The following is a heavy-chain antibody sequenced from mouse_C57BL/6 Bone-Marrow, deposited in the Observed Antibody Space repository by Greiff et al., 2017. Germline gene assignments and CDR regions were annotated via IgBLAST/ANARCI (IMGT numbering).Heavy chain of an antibody. D-gene: IGHD2-3*01. CDR2: INPSSGYT. J-gene: IGHJ2*01. V-gene: IGHV1-4*01. CDR3: ARGGDGYYKGFDY. CDR1: GYTFTSYT. Sequence: QVQLKESGAELARPGASVKMSCKASGYTFTSYTMHWVKQRPGQGLEWIGYINPSSGYTKYNQKFKDKATLTADKSSSTAYMQLSSLTSEDSAVYYCARGGDGYYKGFDYWGQGTTLTVSS.